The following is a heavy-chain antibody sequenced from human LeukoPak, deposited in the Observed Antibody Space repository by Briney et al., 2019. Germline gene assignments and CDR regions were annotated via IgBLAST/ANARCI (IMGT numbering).Heavy chain of an antibody. V-gene: IGHV1-18*01. CDR1: GYTFTSYG. CDR2: ISAYNGNT. Sequence: ASVKVSCKASGYTFTSYGISWVRQAPGQGLEWMGWISAYNGNTNCAQNLQGRVTMTTETSTSTAYMDLRSLRSDDTAVYYCARPLYYDSTGYHQYYFDHWGQGTLVTVSS. J-gene: IGHJ4*02. CDR3: ARPLYYDSTGYHQYYFDH. D-gene: IGHD3-22*01.